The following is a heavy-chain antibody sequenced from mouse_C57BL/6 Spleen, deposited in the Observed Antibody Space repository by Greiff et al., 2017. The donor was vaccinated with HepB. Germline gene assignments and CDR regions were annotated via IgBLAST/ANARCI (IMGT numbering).Heavy chain of an antibody. J-gene: IGHJ2*01. D-gene: IGHD4-1*01. V-gene: IGHV1-15*01. Sequence: VQLQQSGAELVRPGASVTLSCKASGYTFTDYEMHWVKQTPVHGLEWIGAIDPETGGTAYNQKFKGKAILTADKSSSTAYMELRSLTSEDSAVYYCTRRRANWDYLDYWGQGTTLTVSS. CDR1: GYTFTDYE. CDR3: TRRRANWDYLDY. CDR2: IDPETGGT.